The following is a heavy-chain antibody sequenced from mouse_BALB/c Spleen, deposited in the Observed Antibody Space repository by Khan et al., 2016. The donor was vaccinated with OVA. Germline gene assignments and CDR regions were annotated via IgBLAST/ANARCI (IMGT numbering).Heavy chain of an antibody. CDR2: IRYDGDS. D-gene: IGHD3-1*01. V-gene: IGHV3-6*02. Sequence: EVQLQESGPGLVKPSQSLSLTCSVTGYSITSGYFWNWIRQFPGNKLEWMGYIRYDGDSNYNPSLKNRISITRDTSKNPFFLKLNSVTPEDTATVYCERGGRAGTAWFAYWGQGTLVTVSP. CDR3: ERGGRAGTAWFAY. CDR1: GYSITSGYF. J-gene: IGHJ3*01.